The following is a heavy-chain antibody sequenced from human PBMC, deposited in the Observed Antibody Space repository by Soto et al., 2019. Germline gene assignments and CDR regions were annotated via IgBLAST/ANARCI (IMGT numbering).Heavy chain of an antibody. Sequence: GGSLRLSCAASGFTVSNAWMSWVRQAPGKGLEWVGRIKSKTDGGTTDYAAPVKGRFTISRDDSKNTLYLQMNSLKTEDTAVYYCTTDFDPPVWAVTTFDFDYWGQGTLVTVSS. J-gene: IGHJ4*02. CDR3: TTDFDPPVWAVTTFDFDY. CDR1: GFTVSNAW. V-gene: IGHV3-15*01. CDR2: IKSKTDGGTT. D-gene: IGHD4-17*01.